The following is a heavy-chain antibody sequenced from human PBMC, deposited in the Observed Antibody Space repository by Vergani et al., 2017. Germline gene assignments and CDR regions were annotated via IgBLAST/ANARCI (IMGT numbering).Heavy chain of an antibody. D-gene: IGHD2-15*01. CDR1: GYSFTRYW. Sequence: EVQLVQSGAEVKKPGESLKISCKGSGYSFTRYWIGWVRQMPGKGLEWMGIIYPGDSDTRYSPSFQGQVTISADKSISTAYLQRSSLKASDTAMYYCARHRGWGLVVVAATPWYYYYGMDVWGQGTTVTVSS. V-gene: IGHV5-51*01. CDR3: ARHRGWGLVVVAATPWYYYYGMDV. CDR2: IYPGDSDT. J-gene: IGHJ6*02.